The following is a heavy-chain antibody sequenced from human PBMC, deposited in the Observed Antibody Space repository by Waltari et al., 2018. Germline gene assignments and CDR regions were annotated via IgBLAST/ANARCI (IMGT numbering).Heavy chain of an antibody. D-gene: IGHD1-1*01. Sequence: QVQLVQSGAEVKKRGSSVKVSCKASGGTFSSYAISWVRQAPGQGLERMGGIIPIFGTANYAQKFQGRVTITTDESTSTAYMELSSLRSEDTAVYYCAIAYNRYYYYMDVWGKGTTVTVSS. J-gene: IGHJ6*03. V-gene: IGHV1-69*05. CDR2: IIPIFGTA. CDR1: GGTFSSYA. CDR3: AIAYNRYYYYMDV.